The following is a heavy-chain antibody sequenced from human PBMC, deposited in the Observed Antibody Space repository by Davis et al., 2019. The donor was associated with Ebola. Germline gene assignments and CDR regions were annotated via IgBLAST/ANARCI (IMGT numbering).Heavy chain of an antibody. Sequence: AASVKVSCKASGYTFTSYAMHWVRQAPGQRLEWMGWINAGNGNTKYSQKFQGRVTITRDTSASTAYMELSSLRSEDTAVYYCARVIAAAYYYYGMDVWGQRTTVTVSS. V-gene: IGHV1-3*01. CDR3: ARVIAAAYYYYGMDV. D-gene: IGHD6-13*01. CDR2: INAGNGNT. CDR1: GYTFTSYA. J-gene: IGHJ6*02.